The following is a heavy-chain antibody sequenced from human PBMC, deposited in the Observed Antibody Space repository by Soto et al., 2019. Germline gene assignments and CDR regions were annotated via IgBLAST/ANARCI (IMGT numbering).Heavy chain of an antibody. V-gene: IGHV2-5*02. CDR2: IYWDDDK. J-gene: IGHJ5*02. Sequence: SGPTLVNPTQTLTPTCTSSGFSLSTSGVGVGWIPQPPRKALEWLALIYWDDDKRYSPSLKSRLTITKDTSKNQVVLTMTNMDPVDTATYYCAHRRGIVVVVAAENWFDPWGQGTLVTVSS. CDR1: GFSLSTSGVG. CDR3: AHRRGIVVVVAAENWFDP. D-gene: IGHD2-15*01.